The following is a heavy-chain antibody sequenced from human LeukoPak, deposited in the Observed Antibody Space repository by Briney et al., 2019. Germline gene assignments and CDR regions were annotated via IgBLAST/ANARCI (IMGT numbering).Heavy chain of an antibody. J-gene: IGHJ6*02. CDR2: IYYSGST. Sequence: SQTLSLTCTVSGGSISSGGYYWSWIRQHPGKGLEWIGYIYYSGSTYYNPSLKSRVTISVDTSKNQFSLKLSSVTAADTAVYYCARVAVVPAAIESYGMDVWGQGTTVTVSS. D-gene: IGHD2-2*01. CDR1: GGSISSGGYY. V-gene: IGHV4-31*03. CDR3: ARVAVVPAAIESYGMDV.